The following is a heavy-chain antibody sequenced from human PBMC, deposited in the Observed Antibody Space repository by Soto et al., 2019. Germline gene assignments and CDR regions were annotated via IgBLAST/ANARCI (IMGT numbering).Heavy chain of an antibody. V-gene: IGHV4-4*07. J-gene: IGHJ5*02. D-gene: IGHD3-3*01. CDR2: IYSSGST. CDR1: GGTMNSYY. Sequence: QVHLQESGPGLVKPSETLSLNCTVSGGTMNSYYWTWIRQPAGKGLEWIGRIYSSGSTKYSPSLQSRVTMSLDTSKNQFSLRLTSVTAADTAVYYCARGQRFSDWFDPWGQGTLVTVSS. CDR3: ARGQRFSDWFDP.